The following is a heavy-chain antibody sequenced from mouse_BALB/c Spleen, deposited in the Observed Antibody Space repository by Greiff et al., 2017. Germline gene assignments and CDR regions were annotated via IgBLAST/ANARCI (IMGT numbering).Heavy chain of an antibody. CDR3: ARRGGPVYAMDY. V-gene: IGHV5-12-1*01. CDR1: GFAFSSYD. CDR2: ISSGGGST. J-gene: IGHJ4*01. Sequence: EVQLVESGGGLVKPGGSLKLSCAASGFAFSSYDMYWVRQTPEKGLEWVAYISSGGGSTYYPDTVKGRFTISRDNAKNTLYLQMSSLKSEDTAMYYCARRGGPVYAMDYWGQGTSVTVSS.